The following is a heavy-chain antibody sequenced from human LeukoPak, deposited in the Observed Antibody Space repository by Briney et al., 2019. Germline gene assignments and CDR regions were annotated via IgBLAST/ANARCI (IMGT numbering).Heavy chain of an antibody. Sequence: GGSLRLSCAASGFTFSSYAISWVRQAPGQGLEWVSAISGSCGSTYYADSVKGRFTISRDNSKNTLYLPMNSLRAEDTAVYYCAKSPDTAMGRNGDYWGQGTLVTVSS. D-gene: IGHD5-18*01. J-gene: IGHJ4*02. CDR2: ISGSCGST. CDR1: GFTFSSYA. CDR3: AKSPDTAMGRNGDY. V-gene: IGHV3-23*01.